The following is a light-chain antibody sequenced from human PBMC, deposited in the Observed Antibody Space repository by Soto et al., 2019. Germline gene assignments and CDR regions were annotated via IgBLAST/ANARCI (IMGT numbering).Light chain of an antibody. V-gene: IGLV2-8*01. J-gene: IGLJ1*01. CDR3: SSYAGSNNV. Sequence: VLTQPPSASGSPGQSVTISCTGTSSDVGGYDYVSWYQQHPGKAPKLMIYEVSKRPSGVPDRFSGSKSGNTASLTVSGLQAEDEADYYCSSYAGSNNVFGTGTKVTVL. CDR1: SSDVGGYDY. CDR2: EVS.